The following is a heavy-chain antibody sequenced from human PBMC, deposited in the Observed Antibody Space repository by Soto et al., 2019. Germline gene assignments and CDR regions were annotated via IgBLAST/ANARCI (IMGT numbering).Heavy chain of an antibody. V-gene: IGHV3-9*01. CDR3: AKGNWFDP. CDR1: GFTFDDYA. J-gene: IGHJ5*02. CDR2: ISWNSGSI. Sequence: GGSLRLSCAASGFTFDDYAMHWVRQAPGKGLEWVSGISWNSGSIGYADSVKGRFTISRDSAKNSLYLQMNSLRAEDTASYYCAKGNWFDPWGQGTLVTVSS.